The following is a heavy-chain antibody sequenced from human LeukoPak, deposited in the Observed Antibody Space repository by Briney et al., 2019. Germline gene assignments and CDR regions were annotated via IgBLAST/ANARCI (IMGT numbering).Heavy chain of an antibody. CDR2: IKQDGSEK. CDR1: GFTFSSYW. D-gene: IGHD2-2*01. Sequence: GGSLRLSCAASGFTFSSYWMSWVRQDPGKGLEWVANIKQDGSEKYYVDSVKGRFTISRDNAKNSLYLQMNSLRAEDTAVYYCARDNVVVPAATRACWFDPWGQGTLVTVSS. CDR3: ARDNVVVPAATRACWFDP. V-gene: IGHV3-7*03. J-gene: IGHJ5*02.